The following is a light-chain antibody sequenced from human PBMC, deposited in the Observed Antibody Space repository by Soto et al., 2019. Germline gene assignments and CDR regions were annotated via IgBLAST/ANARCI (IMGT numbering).Light chain of an antibody. CDR1: SSDVGGYDF. CDR3: CSYAGDLAL. CDR2: DVS. V-gene: IGLV2-11*03. Sequence: SPGQSVTISCTGTSSDVGGYDFVSWYQQHPGKAPKLMISDVSKRPSGVPDRFSGSKSGNTASLTISGLQAEDEADYYCCSYAGDLALFGGGTKVTVL. J-gene: IGLJ2*01.